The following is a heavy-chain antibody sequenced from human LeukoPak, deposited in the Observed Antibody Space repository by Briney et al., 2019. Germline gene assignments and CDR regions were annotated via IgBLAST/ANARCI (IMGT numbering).Heavy chain of an antibody. CDR3: AKASCSSTSCYGDY. Sequence: GGSLRLTCAASGFTFSSYAMSWVRQAPGKGLEWVSAISGSGGSTYYADSVKGRFTISRDNSKNTLYLQMNSLRVEDTAVYYCAKASCSSTSCYGDYWGQRTLVTVSS. V-gene: IGHV3-23*01. D-gene: IGHD2-2*01. J-gene: IGHJ4*02. CDR2: ISGSGGST. CDR1: GFTFSSYA.